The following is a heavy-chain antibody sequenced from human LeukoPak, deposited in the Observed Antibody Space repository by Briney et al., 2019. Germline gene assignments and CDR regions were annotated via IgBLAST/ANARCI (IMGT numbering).Heavy chain of an antibody. CDR2: INPNSGGT. D-gene: IGHD2-15*01. J-gene: IGHJ4*02. CDR1: GYTFTGYY. CDR3: AIGYCSGGSCHPHDY. V-gene: IGHV1-2*02. Sequence: GASVKVSCKASGYTFTGYYMHWVRQAPGQGLEWMGWINPNSGGTNYAQKFQGRVTMTRDTSISTAYMELSRLRSDDTAVYYCAIGYCSGGSCHPHDYWGQGTLVTVSS.